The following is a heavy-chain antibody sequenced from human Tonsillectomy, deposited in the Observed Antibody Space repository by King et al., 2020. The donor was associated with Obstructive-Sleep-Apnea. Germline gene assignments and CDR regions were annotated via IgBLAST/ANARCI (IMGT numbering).Heavy chain of an antibody. Sequence: VQLQESGPGLVKPSETLSLTCTVSGGSISSYYWSWIRQPPGKGLEWIGYIYYSGSTNYNPSLKSRVTISVDTSKNQFSLKLSSVTAADTAVYYCARDLAWTQTMGYYFDYWGQGTLVTVSS. CDR2: IYYSGST. D-gene: IGHD3-10*01. CDR3: ARDLAWTQTMGYYFDY. CDR1: GGSISSYY. J-gene: IGHJ4*02. V-gene: IGHV4-59*01.